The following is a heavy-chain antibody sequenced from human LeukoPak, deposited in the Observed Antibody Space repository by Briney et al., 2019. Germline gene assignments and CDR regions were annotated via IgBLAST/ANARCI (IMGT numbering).Heavy chain of an antibody. CDR3: AKLVGGGDY. CDR1: GFTFSTNA. Sequence: GGSLRLSCAASGFTFSTNAMSWVRQAPGKGLEWFSSISASGGSTHYEDSVKGRFTISRDNPKNTLYLQMNSLRAEDTALYYCAKLVGGGDYWGQGILVTVSS. CDR2: ISASGGST. V-gene: IGHV3-23*01. J-gene: IGHJ4*02.